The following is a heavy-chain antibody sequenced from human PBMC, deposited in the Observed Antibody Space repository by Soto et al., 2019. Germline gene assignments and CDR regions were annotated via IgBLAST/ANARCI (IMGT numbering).Heavy chain of an antibody. J-gene: IGHJ4*02. CDR2: ISYEGSEK. CDR1: GFTFSNNG. CDR3: VKDKGAAAGFDY. Sequence: QVHLVESGGGGVQPGRSLRLSCAASGFTFSNNGMHWVRQAPGKGLEWMGVISYEGSEKYYAGSVKGRFTISRDNSKNTLYLQMDTLRAEETAIYYCVKDKGAAAGFDYWGQGILVTVSS. V-gene: IGHV3-30*18. D-gene: IGHD6-13*01.